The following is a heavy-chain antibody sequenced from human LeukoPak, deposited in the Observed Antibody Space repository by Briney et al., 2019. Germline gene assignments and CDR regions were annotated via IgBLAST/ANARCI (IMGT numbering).Heavy chain of an antibody. Sequence: GESLKISCKGSGYSITSYWIGWVRQMPGKGLEWMGIIYPGDSDTRYSPSFQGQVTISADKSISTAYLQWSSLKASDTAMYDCARTAFSSSSPPFDYWGQGTLVTVSS. CDR3: ARTAFSSSSPPFDY. V-gene: IGHV5-51*01. CDR1: GYSITSYW. D-gene: IGHD6-6*01. J-gene: IGHJ4*02. CDR2: IYPGDSDT.